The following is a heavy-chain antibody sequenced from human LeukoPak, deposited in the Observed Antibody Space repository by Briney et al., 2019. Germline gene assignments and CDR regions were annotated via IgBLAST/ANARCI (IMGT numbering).Heavy chain of an antibody. CDR1: GFTFTNYA. CDR3: ASGTIVGARGADN. D-gene: IGHD1-26*01. CDR2: ISGSSYHI. Sequence: GGSLRLSCAASGFTFTNYAMTWVRQAPGKALEWVSSISGSSYHIYYADSVKGRFTISRDNANNLLYLQTNSLRAEDTAVYYCASGTIVGARGADNWGQGTLVTVSS. J-gene: IGHJ4*02. V-gene: IGHV3-21*01.